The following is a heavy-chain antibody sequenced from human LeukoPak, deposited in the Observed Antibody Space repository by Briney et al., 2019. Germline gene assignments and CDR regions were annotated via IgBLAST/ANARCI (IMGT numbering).Heavy chain of an antibody. Sequence: SETLSLTCTVSGGSISSYYWSWIRQPPGKGLEWIGYIYYSGSTYYNPSLKSRVTISVDRSKNQFSLKLSSVTAADTAVYYCARVLRFLEWSSIGAFDIWGQGTMVTVSS. D-gene: IGHD3-3*01. V-gene: IGHV4-59*12. J-gene: IGHJ3*02. CDR2: IYYSGST. CDR1: GGSISSYY. CDR3: ARVLRFLEWSSIGAFDI.